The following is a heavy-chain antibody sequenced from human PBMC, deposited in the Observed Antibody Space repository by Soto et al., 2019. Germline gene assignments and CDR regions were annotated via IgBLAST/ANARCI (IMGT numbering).Heavy chain of an antibody. CDR3: ARAYGDYVFDY. Sequence: QVQLQESGPGLVKPSETLSLTCTVSGGSISSYYWSWIRQPPGKGLEWIGYIYYSGSTNYNPSLKSRVTISVDTSKNQFSLNLSSVTAADTAVYYCARAYGDYVFDYWGQGTLVTVSS. CDR1: GGSISSYY. CDR2: IYYSGST. D-gene: IGHD4-17*01. J-gene: IGHJ4*02. V-gene: IGHV4-59*01.